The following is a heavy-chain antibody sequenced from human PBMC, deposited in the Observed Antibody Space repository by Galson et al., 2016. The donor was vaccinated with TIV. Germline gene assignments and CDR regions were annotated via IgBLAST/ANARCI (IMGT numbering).Heavy chain of an antibody. Sequence: SLRLSCAASGFTFRNYAMSWVRQAPGKGLEWVAFIRFGEHKEYADSAKGRFTISRDNSKNMLYRQINSLRVEDTAIYYCARDRYYDASGYYYYYYGMDVWGQGTTVTVSS. CDR2: IRFGEHK. D-gene: IGHD3-22*01. J-gene: IGHJ6*02. CDR1: GFTFRNYA. V-gene: IGHV3-30*02. CDR3: ARDRYYDASGYYYYYYGMDV.